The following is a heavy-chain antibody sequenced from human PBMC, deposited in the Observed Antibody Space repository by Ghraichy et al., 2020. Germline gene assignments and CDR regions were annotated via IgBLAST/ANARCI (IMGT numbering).Heavy chain of an antibody. CDR2: ISADGSNK. V-gene: IGHV3-30*18. Sequence: GSLRLSCAASGFTFSSYGMHWVRQAPGKGLEWVAVISADGSNKYYADSVKGRFTISRDNSKNSLYLQMNSLRPEDTALYFCAKDQVDTTLVHLFDYWGQGTRVAVSS. D-gene: IGHD5-18*01. CDR1: GFTFSSYG. J-gene: IGHJ4*02. CDR3: AKDQVDTTLVHLFDY.